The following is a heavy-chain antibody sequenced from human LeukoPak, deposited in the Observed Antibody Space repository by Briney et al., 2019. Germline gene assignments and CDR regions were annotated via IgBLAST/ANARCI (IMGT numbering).Heavy chain of an antibody. J-gene: IGHJ4*02. CDR3: AKGSYYDSSGTYYFDY. V-gene: IGHV3-23*01. D-gene: IGHD3-22*01. Sequence: GGSLRLSCAASGFTFSSYAMSWVRQAPGKGLEWVSAIRGSGDNTYYADSVKGRFTISRDNSKNTLYLQMNSLRAEDTALYYCAKGSYYDSSGTYYFDYWGQGTLVTVSS. CDR2: IRGSGDNT. CDR1: GFTFSSYA.